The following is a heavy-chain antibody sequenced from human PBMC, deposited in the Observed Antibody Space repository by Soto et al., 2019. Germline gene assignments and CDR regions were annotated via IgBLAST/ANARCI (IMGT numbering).Heavy chain of an antibody. D-gene: IGHD1-26*01. J-gene: IGHJ3*01. CDR3: ASRASR. Sequence: EVQLVETGGGLVQPGGSLRLSCAVSGFTFSSSEMYWVRQAPGKGLEWISYIHPSGQPIFYADSVKGRFTISRDNANNSLFLQMNSLRAEDTAVYYCASRASRWGQWTMVTVSS. CDR1: GFTFSSSE. V-gene: IGHV3-48*03. CDR2: IHPSGQPI.